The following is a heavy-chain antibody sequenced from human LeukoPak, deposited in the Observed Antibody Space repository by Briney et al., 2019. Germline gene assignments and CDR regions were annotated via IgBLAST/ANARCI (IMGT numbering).Heavy chain of an antibody. D-gene: IGHD5-12*01. CDR2: ISASGGST. CDR3: ASQTSGYSGYSSHY. V-gene: IGHV3-23*01. J-gene: IGHJ4*02. CDR1: GFTFSTYA. Sequence: GGSLRLSCAASGFTFSTYAMSWVRQAPGKGLDWVSAISASGGSTSYADSVKGRFTISRDNSKNTLYLQMNSLRAVDTAVYYCASQTSGYSGYSSHYWGQGTLVTVSS.